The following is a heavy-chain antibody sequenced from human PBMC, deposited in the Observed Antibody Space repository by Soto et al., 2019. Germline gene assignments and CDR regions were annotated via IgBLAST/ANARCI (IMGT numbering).Heavy chain of an antibody. V-gene: IGHV1-18*01. D-gene: IGHD1-1*01. CDR3: AGGRYGDY. J-gene: IGHJ4*02. CDR1: GYTFTSYG. Sequence: QVHLVQSGAEVKKPGASVKVSCKASGYTFTSYGITWVRQAPGQGLEWMGWISAHNGNTDYAQKLQGRVIVTRDTSSRTAYMELSGRRSEGTAVYYCAGGRYGDYWGQGAVVTVSS. CDR2: ISAHNGNT.